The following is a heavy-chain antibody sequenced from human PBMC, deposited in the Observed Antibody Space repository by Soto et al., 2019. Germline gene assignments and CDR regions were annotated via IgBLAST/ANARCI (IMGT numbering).Heavy chain of an antibody. CDR2: ISYDGRNE. V-gene: IGHV3-30*04. D-gene: IGHD1-26*01. J-gene: IGHJ5*01. Sequence: VQLVESGGGVVQPGRSLRLSCAASGFSFNSYAMHWVRQAPGKGLEWVAIISYDGRNEYYADSVKGRFTISRDNSKNTVYVQMNSLRAEDTAVYYCARDGRYSGSNADNWFDSWGQGTLVTVTS. CDR3: ARDGRYSGSNADNWFDS. CDR1: GFSFNSYA.